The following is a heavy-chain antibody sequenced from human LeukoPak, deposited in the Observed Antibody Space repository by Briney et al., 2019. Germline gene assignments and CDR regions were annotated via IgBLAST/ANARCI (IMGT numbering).Heavy chain of an antibody. CDR1: GFTFSSYS. V-gene: IGHV3-21*01. J-gene: IGHJ5*02. CDR3: ARELHGSGWYRVNWFDP. CDR2: ISSSSSYI. Sequence: GGSLRLSCAASGFTFSSYSMNWVRQAPGKGLGWVSSISSSSSYIYYADSVKGRFTISRDNAKNSLYLQMNSLRAEDTAVYYCARELHGSGWYRVNWFDPWGQGTLVTVSS. D-gene: IGHD6-19*01.